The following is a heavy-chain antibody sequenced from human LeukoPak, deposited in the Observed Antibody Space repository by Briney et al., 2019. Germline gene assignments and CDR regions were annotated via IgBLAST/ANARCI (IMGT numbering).Heavy chain of an antibody. Sequence: ASVKVSCKASGGTFSSYAISWVRQAPGQGLEWMGWINPNSGGTNYAQKFQGRVTMTRDTSISTAYMELSRLRSDDTAVYYCARDGTSITIFGVVISWFDPWGQGTLVTVSS. CDR2: INPNSGGT. D-gene: IGHD3-3*01. V-gene: IGHV1-2*02. J-gene: IGHJ5*02. CDR1: GGTFSSYA. CDR3: ARDGTSITIFGVVISWFDP.